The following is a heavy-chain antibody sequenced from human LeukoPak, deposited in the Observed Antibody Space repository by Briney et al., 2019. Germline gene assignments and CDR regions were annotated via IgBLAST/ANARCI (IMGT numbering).Heavy chain of an antibody. V-gene: IGHV1-3*01. CDR1: GYIFIDYA. D-gene: IGHD2-15*01. J-gene: IGHJ6*03. CDR2: MNAGNGNT. Sequence: ASVKVSCEACGYIFIDYAIHWLRQAPGERREWMGWMNAGNGNTKYAQKFQGRITLISDTPAATAYMELSSLRHDDLAVYYCARGRGTSGSNRDFYYYYYMDVWGKGTTVTVSS. CDR3: ARGRGTSGSNRDFYYYYYMDV.